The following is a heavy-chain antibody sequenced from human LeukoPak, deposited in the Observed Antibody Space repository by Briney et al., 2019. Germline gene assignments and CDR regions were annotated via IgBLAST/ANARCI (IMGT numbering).Heavy chain of an antibody. CDR2: LSGSGLST. Sequence: GGSLRLSCAASGFTFSSYAMSWVRQVPGKGLEWVSALSGSGLSTWYADSVKGRFTISRDNSKNTLSLQMNSLRAEDTAVYYCAKGRAVPGIPLTWFDPWGQGTLVTVSS. CDR1: GFTFSSYA. CDR3: AKGRAVPGIPLTWFDP. D-gene: IGHD6-19*01. V-gene: IGHV3-23*01. J-gene: IGHJ5*02.